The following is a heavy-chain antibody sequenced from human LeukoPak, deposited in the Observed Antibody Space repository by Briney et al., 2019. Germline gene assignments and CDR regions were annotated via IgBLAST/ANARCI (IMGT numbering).Heavy chain of an antibody. J-gene: IGHJ4*02. CDR2: ISGSGGST. Sequence: GGSLRLSCAASGFTFSSYAMNWVRQAPGKGLEWVSAISGSGGSTYYADSVKGRFTISRDNSKNTLYLQMNSLRAEDTAVYYCTKDRVYYYDSSGYYGPTWGQGTLVTVSS. V-gene: IGHV3-23*01. CDR1: GFTFSSYA. D-gene: IGHD3-22*01. CDR3: TKDRVYYYDSSGYYGPT.